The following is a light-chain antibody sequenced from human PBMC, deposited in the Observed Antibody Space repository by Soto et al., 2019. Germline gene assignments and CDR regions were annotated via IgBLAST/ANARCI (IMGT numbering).Light chain of an antibody. Sequence: DIQMTQSPSTLSASVGDRVTITCRASQSISNWLAWYQQEPGKAPKLLIYGASSLESGVPSRFSGSGSGTEFTLTISSLQPDDFATYYCQQYNSYSLFFGQGTKVDIK. CDR1: QSISNW. V-gene: IGKV1-5*01. J-gene: IGKJ2*01. CDR3: QQYNSYSLF. CDR2: GAS.